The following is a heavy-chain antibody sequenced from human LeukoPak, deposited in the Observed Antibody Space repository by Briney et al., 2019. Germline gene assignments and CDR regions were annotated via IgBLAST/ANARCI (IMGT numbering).Heavy chain of an antibody. Sequence: SETLSLTCTVSGGSIRSSSHYWGWIRQPPGKGLEWIGSIYYSGSTYYNPSLKSRVTISVDTSKNQFSLKLSSVTAADTAVYYCARDYGTYFDYWGQGTLVTVSS. V-gene: IGHV4-39*07. CDR2: IYYSGST. D-gene: IGHD3-10*01. CDR3: ARDYGTYFDY. CDR1: GGSIRSSSHY. J-gene: IGHJ4*02.